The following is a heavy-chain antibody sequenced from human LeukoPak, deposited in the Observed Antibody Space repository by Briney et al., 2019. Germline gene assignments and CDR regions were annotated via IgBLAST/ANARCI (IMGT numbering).Heavy chain of an antibody. CDR1: GGSISSYY. CDR3: ARHPGYYYYYMDV. D-gene: IGHD3-10*01. V-gene: IGHV4-59*08. J-gene: IGHJ6*03. Sequence: SETLSLTCTVSGGSISSYYWSWIRQPPGKGLEWIGYIYYSGSTNYSPSLKSRVTISGDTFKNQFSLKLSSVTAADTAVYYCARHPGYYYYYMDVWGKGTTVTISS. CDR2: IYYSGST.